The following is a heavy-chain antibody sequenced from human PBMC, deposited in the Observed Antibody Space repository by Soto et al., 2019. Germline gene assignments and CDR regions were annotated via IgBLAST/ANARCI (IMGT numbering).Heavy chain of an antibody. CDR3: AKGRYFDSSGGCANY. CDR1: GFIFDSYA. D-gene: IGHD3-22*01. J-gene: IGHJ4*02. CDR2: ISGSGHAT. Sequence: EVKLLESGGGSVPPGASARLSCITSGFIFDSYAMSWVRQSPGRGLEWVAAISGSGHATYYTQSVRGRFTISRDKSKKTVFLQVTNLRDEDTAIYYCAKGRYFDSSGGCANYWGLGTLVTVSS. V-gene: IGHV3-23*01.